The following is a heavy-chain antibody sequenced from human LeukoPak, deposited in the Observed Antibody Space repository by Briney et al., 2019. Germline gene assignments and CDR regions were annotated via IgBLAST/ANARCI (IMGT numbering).Heavy chain of an antibody. CDR2: INPNSGGT. Sequence: ASVKVSCKASGSTFTGYYMLWVRQAPGQGLEWMGWINPNSGGTNYAQKFQGRVTMTRNTSISTAYMELSRLRSDDMAVYYCVRLKGYSSGWIDYWGQGTLVIVSS. CDR1: GSTFTGYY. J-gene: IGHJ4*02. V-gene: IGHV1-2*02. CDR3: VRLKGYSSGWIDY. D-gene: IGHD6-19*01.